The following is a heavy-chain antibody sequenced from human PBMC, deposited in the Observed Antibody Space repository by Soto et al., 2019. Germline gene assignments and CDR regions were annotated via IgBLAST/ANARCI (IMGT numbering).Heavy chain of an antibody. J-gene: IGHJ4*02. Sequence: EVQLLESGGGLVQPGGSLRLSCAASGFTFSSYAMSWVRQAPGKGLEWVSAISGSGGSTYYADSVKGRFTISRDNSKKALYLQMNSLGAEDTAVYYCAKEGGVRGGYFDYWGQGTLVTVSS. CDR3: AKEGGVRGGYFDY. CDR1: GFTFSSYA. V-gene: IGHV3-23*01. CDR2: ISGSGGST. D-gene: IGHD3-10*01.